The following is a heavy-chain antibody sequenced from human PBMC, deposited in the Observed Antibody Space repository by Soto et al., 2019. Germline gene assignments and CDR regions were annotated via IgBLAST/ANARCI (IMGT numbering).Heavy chain of an antibody. CDR2: IIPILGIA. V-gene: IGHV1-69*04. D-gene: IGHD2-2*01. J-gene: IGHJ5*02. Sequence: SVKVSCKASGGTFSSYTISWVRQAPGQGLEWMGRIIPILGIANYAQKFQGRVTITADKSTSTAYMELSSLRSEDTAVYYCARDPCSSTSCYAGWFDPWGQGTLVTVSS. CDR3: ARDPCSSTSCYAGWFDP. CDR1: GGTFSSYT.